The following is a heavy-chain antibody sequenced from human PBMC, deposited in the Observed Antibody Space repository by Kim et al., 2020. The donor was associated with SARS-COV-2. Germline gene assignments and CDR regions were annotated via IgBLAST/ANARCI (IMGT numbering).Heavy chain of an antibody. CDR1: GYTFTSYG. D-gene: IGHD2-2*01. J-gene: IGHJ6*02. Sequence: ASVKVSCKASGYTFTSYGISWVRQAPGQGLEWMGWISAYNGNTNYAQKLQGRVTMTTDTSTSTAYMELRSLRSDDTAVYYCARGPLVVVPAAIPHYYYYGMDVWGQGTTVTVSS. CDR2: ISAYNGNT. V-gene: IGHV1-18*01. CDR3: ARGPLVVVPAAIPHYYYYGMDV.